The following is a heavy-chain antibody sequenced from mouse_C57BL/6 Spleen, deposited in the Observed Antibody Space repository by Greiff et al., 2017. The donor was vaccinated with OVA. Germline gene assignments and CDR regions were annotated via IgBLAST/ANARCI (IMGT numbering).Heavy chain of an antibody. J-gene: IGHJ4*01. V-gene: IGHV1-55*01. CDR3: ARSRDGYYGAMDY. CDR2: IYPGSGST. CDR1: GYTFTSYW. D-gene: IGHD2-3*01. Sequence: VQLQQPGAELVKPGASVKMSCKASGYTFTSYWITWVKQRPGQGLEWIGDIYPGSGSTNYNEKFKGKATLTADTSSSTAYMQLSSLTSEDSAVYYCARSRDGYYGAMDYWGQGTSVTVSS.